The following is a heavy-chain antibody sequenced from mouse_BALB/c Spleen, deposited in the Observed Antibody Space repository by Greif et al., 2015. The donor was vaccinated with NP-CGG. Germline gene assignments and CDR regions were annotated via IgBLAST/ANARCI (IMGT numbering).Heavy chain of an antibody. J-gene: IGHJ4*01. CDR2: IYPGDGDT. D-gene: IGHD2-12*01. Sequence: QVQLQQSGPELVKPGASVKISCEASGYAFSSSWMNWVKQRPGQGLEWIGRIYPGDGDTNYNGKFKGKATLTADKSSSTAYMQLSSLTSVDSAVYFCAGPLRPDYYAMDYWGQGTSVTVSS. CDR1: GYAFSSSW. V-gene: IGHV1-82*01. CDR3: AGPLRPDYYAMDY.